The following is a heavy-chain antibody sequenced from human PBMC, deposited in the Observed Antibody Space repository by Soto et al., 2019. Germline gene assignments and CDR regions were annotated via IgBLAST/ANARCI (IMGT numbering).Heavy chain of an antibody. J-gene: IGHJ6*02. V-gene: IGHV3-7*03. CDR2: IKQDGSEK. D-gene: IGHD3-9*01. Sequence: PGGSLRLSCAASGFTFSSYWMSWVRQAPGKGLEWVANIKQDGSEKYYVDSVKGRFTISRDNAKNSLYLHTNSLRAVDTAVYYCARGERYFDRLYYYYGVDVWGQGTTVTVSS. CDR1: GFTFSSYW. CDR3: ARGERYFDRLYYYYGVDV.